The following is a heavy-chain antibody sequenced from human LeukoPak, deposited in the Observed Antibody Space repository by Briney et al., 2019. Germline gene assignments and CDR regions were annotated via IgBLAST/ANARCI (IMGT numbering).Heavy chain of an antibody. D-gene: IGHD3-22*01. V-gene: IGHV3-7*01. J-gene: IGHJ3*02. CDR1: GFTFSNFA. CDR3: ARDTFFGSSGYSAFDI. Sequence: GGSLRLSCAASGFTFSNFAMSWVRQAPGKGLEWVANIKQDGSEKYYVDSVKGRFTISRDNAKNSLYLQMNSLRAEDTAVYYCARDTFFGSSGYSAFDIWGQGTMVTVSS. CDR2: IKQDGSEK.